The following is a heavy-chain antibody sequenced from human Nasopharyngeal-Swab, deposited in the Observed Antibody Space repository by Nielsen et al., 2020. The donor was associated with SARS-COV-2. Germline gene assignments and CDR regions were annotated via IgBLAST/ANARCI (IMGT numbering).Heavy chain of an antibody. J-gene: IGHJ5*02. V-gene: IGHV4-34*01. Sequence: GSLRLSCAVYGGSFSGYYWSWIRQPPGKGLEWIGEINHSGSTNYNPSLKSRVTISVDTSKNQFSLKPSSVTAADTAVYYCARARELRPWGQGTLVTVSS. D-gene: IGHD1-26*01. CDR3: ARARELRP. CDR2: INHSGST. CDR1: GGSFSGYY.